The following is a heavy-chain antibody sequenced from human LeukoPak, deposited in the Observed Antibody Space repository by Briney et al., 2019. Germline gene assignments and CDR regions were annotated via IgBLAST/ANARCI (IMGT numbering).Heavy chain of an antibody. CDR3: ARDAPGYYGSSGYYYWFDP. V-gene: IGHV1-18*01. CDR2: ISAYNGNT. D-gene: IGHD3-22*01. Sequence: GASVKVSCKASGYTFTSYGISWVRQAPGQGLEWMGWISAYNGNTNYAQKLQGRVTMTTDTSTSTAYMELRSLRSDDTAVYYCARDAPGYYGSSGYYYWFDPWGQGTLVTVSS. CDR1: GYTFTSYG. J-gene: IGHJ5*02.